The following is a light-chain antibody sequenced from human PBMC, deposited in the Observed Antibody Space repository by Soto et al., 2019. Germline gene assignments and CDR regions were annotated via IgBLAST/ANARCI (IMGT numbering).Light chain of an antibody. V-gene: IGLV2-14*03. Sequence: QSDLTQPASVSGSPGQSIAICCARTSIDVGGYNYVSWYQQHPGKAPKLMIYDVNNRPSGVSNRFSGSKSGNTASLTISGLQAEDEADYYCCSYTTSSTYVFGTGTKVTV. CDR1: SIDVGGYNY. CDR3: CSYTTSSTYV. CDR2: DVN. J-gene: IGLJ1*01.